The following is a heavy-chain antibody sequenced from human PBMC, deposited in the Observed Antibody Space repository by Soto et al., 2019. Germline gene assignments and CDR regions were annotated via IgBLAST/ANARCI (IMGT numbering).Heavy chain of an antibody. CDR3: VKDGSSGWPYFDDMDV. D-gene: IGHD6-19*01. J-gene: IGHJ6*02. Sequence: GGSLRLSCAASGFTFSSYGMHWVRQAPGKGLEWVAVILYDGSKKYYADSVKGRFTISRDNSKNTLYLQMSSLRAEDAALYYCVKDGSSGWPYFDDMDVWGQGTTVTVSS. CDR1: GFTFSSYG. V-gene: IGHV3-30*18. CDR2: ILYDGSKK.